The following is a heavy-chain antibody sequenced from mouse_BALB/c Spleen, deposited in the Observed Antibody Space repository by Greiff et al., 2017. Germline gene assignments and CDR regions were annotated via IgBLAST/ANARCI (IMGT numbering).Heavy chain of an antibody. D-gene: IGHD1-1*01. CDR3: ARIHYYGGSAYYYAMDD. Sequence: EVQLQQSGAELVKPGASVKLSCTASGFNIKDTYMHWVKQRPEQGLEWIGRIDPANGNTKYDPKFQGKATITADTSSNTAYLQRSSLTSEDTAVYYCARIHYYGGSAYYYAMDDWGQGTSVTVSS. CDR1: GFNIKDTY. J-gene: IGHJ4*01. CDR2: IDPANGNT. V-gene: IGHV14-3*02.